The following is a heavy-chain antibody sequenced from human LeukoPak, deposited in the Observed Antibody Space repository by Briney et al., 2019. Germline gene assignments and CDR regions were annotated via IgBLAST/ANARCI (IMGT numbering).Heavy chain of an antibody. CDR1: GYTFSSYY. D-gene: IGHD6-19*01. Sequence: ASVKVSCKASGYTFSSYYIHWVRQAPGQGLEWMGIINPNGGTTNYAQNFQGRVSMTRDTSTSTVYMELSSLRSEDTAVYFCARDSRGIAVAGSSGGNWFDPWGQGTLVTVSS. CDR3: ARDSRGIAVAGSSGGNWFDP. J-gene: IGHJ5*02. CDR2: INPNGGTT. V-gene: IGHV1-46*01.